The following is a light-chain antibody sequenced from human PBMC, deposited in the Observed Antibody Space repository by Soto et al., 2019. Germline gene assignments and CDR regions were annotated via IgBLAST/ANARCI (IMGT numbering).Light chain of an antibody. J-gene: IGLJ1*01. CDR2: EVR. CDR3: SSFTNTDTLV. Sequence: QPALTQPASVSGSPGQSITISCTGTSSDVGFYNYVSWYQQNPGKAPKLMIYEVRNRPSGVSNRFSGSKSGNTASLTISGLQAEDEADYYCSSFTNTDTLVFGTGTKVTVL. V-gene: IGLV2-14*01. CDR1: SSDVGFYNY.